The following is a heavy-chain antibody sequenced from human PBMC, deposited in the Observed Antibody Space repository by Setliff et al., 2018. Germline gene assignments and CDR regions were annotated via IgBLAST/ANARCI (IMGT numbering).Heavy chain of an antibody. V-gene: IGHV3-7*03. Sequence: LRLSCAASEFTFNNYWMNWVRQAPGKGLEWVASISADGSERYYVGSVRGRFTVSRDNAKNSLYLQLNSLRAEDTAVYYCAKSSGSSSATNLEYLGPGTLVTVSS. CDR3: AKSSGSSSATNLEY. D-gene: IGHD3-10*01. CDR2: ISADGSER. CDR1: EFTFNNYW. J-gene: IGHJ4*02.